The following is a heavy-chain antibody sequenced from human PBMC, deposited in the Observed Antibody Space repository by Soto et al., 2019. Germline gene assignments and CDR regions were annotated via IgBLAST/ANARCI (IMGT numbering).Heavy chain of an antibody. D-gene: IGHD4-17*01. V-gene: IGHV3-23*01. CDR3: ASHYGDYRVEFDY. CDR1: GFTFSSYA. J-gene: IGHJ4*02. Sequence: EVQLLESGGGLVQPGGSLRLSCAASGFTFSSYAMSWVRQAPGKGLEWVSAISGSGGSTYYADSVKGRFTISRDNSKNTLYLQMNSLRAEDTAVDYCASHYGDYRVEFDYWGQGTLVTVSS. CDR2: ISGSGGST.